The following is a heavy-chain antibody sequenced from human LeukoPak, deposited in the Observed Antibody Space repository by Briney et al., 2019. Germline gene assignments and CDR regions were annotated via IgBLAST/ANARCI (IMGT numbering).Heavy chain of an antibody. Sequence: PGGSLRLSCAASGFTFSGYGMHWVRQAPGKGLEWVAFIRYDGSNKYYADSVKGRFTIPRDNSKNTLYLQMNSLRAEDTAVYYCAKDLLSYGDYGGYFDYWGQGTLVTVSS. CDR2: IRYDGSNK. CDR1: GFTFSGYG. CDR3: AKDLLSYGDYGGYFDY. D-gene: IGHD4-17*01. V-gene: IGHV3-30*02. J-gene: IGHJ4*02.